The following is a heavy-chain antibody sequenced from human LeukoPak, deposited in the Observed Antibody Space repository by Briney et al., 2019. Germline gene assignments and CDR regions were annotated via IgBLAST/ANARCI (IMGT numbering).Heavy chain of an antibody. D-gene: IGHD6-19*01. CDR1: GGTFSSYA. V-gene: IGHV1-69*05. CDR3: ARPAVATVAGTAPFDY. J-gene: IGHJ4*02. Sequence: SSVNVSCKASGGTFSSYAISWVRQAPGQGLEWMGSIIPIFGTANYAQKFQGRVTITTDESTSTAYMELSSLRSEDTAVYYCARPAVATVAGTAPFDYWGQGTLVTVSS. CDR2: IIPIFGTA.